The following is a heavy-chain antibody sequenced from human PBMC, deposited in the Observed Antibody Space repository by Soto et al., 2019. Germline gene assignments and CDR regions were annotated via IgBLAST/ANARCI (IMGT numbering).Heavy chain of an antibody. D-gene: IGHD3-9*01. CDR3: ARHPGYYDILTGYTTYYFDY. CDR2: IYHSGST. J-gene: IGHJ4*02. CDR1: GGSISSGGYS. V-gene: IGHV4-30-2*01. Sequence: SDTLSLTCAVSGGSISSGGYSWSWIRQPPGKGLEWIGYIYHSGSTYYNPSLKSRVTISVDRSKNQFSLKLSSVTAADTAVYYCARHPGYYDILTGYTTYYFDYWGQGILVTVSS.